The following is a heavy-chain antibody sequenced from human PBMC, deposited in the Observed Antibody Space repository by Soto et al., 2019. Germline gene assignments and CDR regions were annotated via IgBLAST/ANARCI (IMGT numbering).Heavy chain of an antibody. V-gene: IGHV1-18*01. J-gene: IGHJ4*01. CDR2: ININRGDV. Sequence: ASVKVSCKASGHSSTHNGISWVRRAPGQGLEWMGWININRGDVNHAPKFQGRVTLTTDTSTTTAYMELRSLRLDATAVYFCATDDMNRGRFDCWGHGTLVTVAS. CDR3: ATDDMNRGRFDC. CDR1: GHSSTHNG.